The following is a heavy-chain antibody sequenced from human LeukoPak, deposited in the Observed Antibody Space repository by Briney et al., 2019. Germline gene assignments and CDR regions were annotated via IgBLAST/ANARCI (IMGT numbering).Heavy chain of an antibody. J-gene: IGHJ4*02. D-gene: IGHD2-15*01. CDR2: IRSKANSYAT. V-gene: IGHV3-73*01. Sequence: PGGSLRLSCAASGFTFSGSAMHWVRQASGKGLEWVCRIRSKANSYATAYAASVKGRFTISRDDSKNTAYLQMNSLKTEDTAVYYCTRLYCSGGSCYQDYFDYWGQGTLVTVSS. CDR1: GFTFSGSA. CDR3: TRLYCSGGSCYQDYFDY.